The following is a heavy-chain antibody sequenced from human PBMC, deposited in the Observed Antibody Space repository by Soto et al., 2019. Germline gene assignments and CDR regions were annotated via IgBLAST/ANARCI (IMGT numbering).Heavy chain of an antibody. D-gene: IGHD2-15*01. CDR1: GGSISSYY. CDR2: IYYSGST. J-gene: IGHJ6*03. V-gene: IGHV4-59*08. CDR3: ARGLGYCSGGSCYALEYYYMDV. Sequence: PSETLSLTCTVSGGSISSYYWSWIRQPPGKGLEWIGYIYYSGSTNYNPSLKSRVTISVDTSKNQFSLKLSSVTAADTAVYYCARGLGYCSGGSCYALEYYYMDVWGKGTTVTVSS.